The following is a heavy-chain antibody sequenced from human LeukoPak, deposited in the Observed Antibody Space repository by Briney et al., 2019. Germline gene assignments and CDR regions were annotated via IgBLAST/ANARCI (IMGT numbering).Heavy chain of an antibody. CDR3: TTYYYDSSGTNEGGTFDY. V-gene: IGHV3-15*01. J-gene: IGHJ4*02. CDR2: IKSKTDGGTT. CDR1: GFTFSNAW. D-gene: IGHD3-22*01. Sequence: GGSLRLSCAASGFTFSNAWMSWVRQAPGKGLEWVGRIKSKTDGGTTDYAAPVKGRFTISRDDSKNTLYLQMNSLKTEDTAVYYCTTYYYDSSGTNEGGTFDYWGQGTLVTVSS.